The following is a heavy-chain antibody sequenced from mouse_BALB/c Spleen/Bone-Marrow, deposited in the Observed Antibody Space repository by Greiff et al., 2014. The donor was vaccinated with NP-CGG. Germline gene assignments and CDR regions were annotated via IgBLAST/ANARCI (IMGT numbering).Heavy chain of an antibody. D-gene: IGHD1-1*01. V-gene: IGHV14-3*02. CDR1: GFNIKDTY. CDR2: IDPANGNT. CDR3: APYVYGSYQFAY. Sequence: DVQLVESGAELVKPGASVKLSCTASGFNIKDTYMHWVKQRPEQGLEWIGRIDPANGNTKYDPKFQGKAAITADTSSCTAYLQLNSLTSEDTAVYYCAPYVYGSYQFAYWGQGTLVTVSA. J-gene: IGHJ3*01.